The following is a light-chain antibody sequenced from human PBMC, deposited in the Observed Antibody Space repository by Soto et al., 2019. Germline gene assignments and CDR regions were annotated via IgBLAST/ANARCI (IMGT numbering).Light chain of an antibody. CDR2: DAS. Sequence: EIVLTQSPATLSLSPGERATLSCRASQSVSSYLAWYQQKPGQAPRLLIYDASNRATGIPARFSGSGSGTDFTLTIRSLEPEDFAVYYCQQRSNWLTCGPGTKVDIK. CDR3: QQRSNWLT. CDR1: QSVSSY. V-gene: IGKV3-11*01. J-gene: IGKJ3*01.